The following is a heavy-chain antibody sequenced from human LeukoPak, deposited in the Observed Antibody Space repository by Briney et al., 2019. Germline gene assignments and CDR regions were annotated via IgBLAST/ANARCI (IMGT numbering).Heavy chain of an antibody. J-gene: IGHJ2*01. Sequence: GGSLRLSCAASGFTFSSYWMNWARQAPGKGLEWVASINHNGNVNYYVDSVKGRFTISRDNSKNTLYLQMNSLRAEDTAVYYCARDGGIYYYDSSGYYRDPYWYFDLWGRGTLVTVSS. D-gene: IGHD3-22*01. CDR2: INHNGNVN. CDR3: ARDGGIYYYDSSGYYRDPYWYFDL. CDR1: GFTFSSYW. V-gene: IGHV3-7*01.